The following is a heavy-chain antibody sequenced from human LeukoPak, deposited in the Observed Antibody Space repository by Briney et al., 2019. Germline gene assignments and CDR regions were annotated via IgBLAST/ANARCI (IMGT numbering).Heavy chain of an antibody. CDR2: TYSNGRT. CDR3: ARVTSYLAFDI. J-gene: IGHJ3*02. CDR1: GFTVSSNY. Sequence: GGSLRLSCAASGFTVSSNYMSWVRQAPGKGLEWVSVTYSNGRTYYADSVKGRFTISRDISKNTLYLQMNSLRAEDTAVYYCARVTSYLAFDIFGQGTIVTVSS. V-gene: IGHV3-53*01. D-gene: IGHD3-10*01.